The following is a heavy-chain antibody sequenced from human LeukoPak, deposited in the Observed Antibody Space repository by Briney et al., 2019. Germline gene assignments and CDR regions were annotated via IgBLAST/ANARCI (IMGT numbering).Heavy chain of an antibody. CDR3: ASQSPQQLAPRGAFDI. J-gene: IGHJ3*02. D-gene: IGHD6-13*01. CDR2: IYSGGST. V-gene: IGHV3-53*01. CDR1: GFTVSNNY. Sequence: GGSLRLSCAASGFTVSNNYMSWVRQAPGKGLEWVSVIYSGGSTYYADSVKGRFTISRDNSKNTLYLQMNSLRAEDTAVYYCASQSPQQLAPRGAFDIWGQGTMVTVSS.